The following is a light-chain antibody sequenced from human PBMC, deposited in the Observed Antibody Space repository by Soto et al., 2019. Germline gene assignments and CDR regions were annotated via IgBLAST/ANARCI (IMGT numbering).Light chain of an antibody. Sequence: QSALTQPPSASGSPGQSVAISCTGTSSDVGGYNYVSWYQQHPGKAPKLMISGVSERPSGVPDRFSGSKSGNTASLTISGLQAEDEADYYWCSYVDTDTWVFGGGTKLTVL. V-gene: IGLV2-11*01. CDR1: SSDVGGYNY. CDR2: GVS. J-gene: IGLJ3*02. CDR3: CSYVDTDTWV.